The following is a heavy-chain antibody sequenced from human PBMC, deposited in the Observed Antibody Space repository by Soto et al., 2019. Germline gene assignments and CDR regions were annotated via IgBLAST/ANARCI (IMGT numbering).Heavy chain of an antibody. CDR2: IYHSGST. Sequence: QVQLQESGPGQVKTSQTLSLTCTVSEGSITSVDSYWRWIRQPPGKGLEWVGFIYHSGSTYYNPSLKSLLTISIDTSKNQFSLNLSSVTAADTAVYYCARARMPHSFDYWGQGTLVAVSS. V-gene: IGHV4-30-4*01. J-gene: IGHJ4*02. D-gene: IGHD2-15*01. CDR1: EGSITSVDSY. CDR3: ARARMPHSFDY.